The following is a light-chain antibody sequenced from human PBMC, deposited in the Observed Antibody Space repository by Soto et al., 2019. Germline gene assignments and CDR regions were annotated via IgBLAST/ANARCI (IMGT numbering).Light chain of an antibody. J-gene: IGKJ2*01. V-gene: IGKV3-20*01. Sequence: VLAQSPGTLSLSPVERATLACRASQSVSSNFLAWYQHKVGQAPRLLMYGASIRAAGAPDRFTGGGSGTEFTLTISRVEPEDFAVYYCQHFGGSPPKYTFGQGTKLEI. CDR2: GAS. CDR1: QSVSSNF. CDR3: QHFGGSPPKYT.